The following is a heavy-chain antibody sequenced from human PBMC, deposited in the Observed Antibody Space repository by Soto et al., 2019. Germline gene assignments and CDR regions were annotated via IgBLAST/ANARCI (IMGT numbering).Heavy chain of an antibody. J-gene: IGHJ4*02. D-gene: IGHD5-18*01. Sequence: GASVKVSCKASGGTFSSYAISWVRQPPGQGLEWMGWINPNSGGTNYAQKFQGWVTMTRDTSISTAYMELRSLRSDDTAVYYCARPRRYSYGIHYSGQATLVTVSS. CDR1: GGTFSSYA. V-gene: IGHV1-2*04. CDR2: INPNSGGT. CDR3: ARPRRYSYGIHY.